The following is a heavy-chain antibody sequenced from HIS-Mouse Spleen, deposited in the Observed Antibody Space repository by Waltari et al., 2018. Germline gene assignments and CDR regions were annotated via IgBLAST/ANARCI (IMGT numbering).Heavy chain of an antibody. CDR2: IKKSGMGK. CDR1: GFTFSSYW. J-gene: IGHJ4*02. D-gene: IGHD6-19*01. V-gene: IGHV3-7*01. CDR3: ARVGRAVAGSFDY. Sequence: EVQLVESGGGLVQPGGSLRLSCAASGFTFSSYWMSWVREAPGRGLVWVAKIKKSGMGKYYVDSVNGRFTSSRDNAKNSLYLQMNSLRAEDTAVYYCARVGRAVAGSFDYWGQGTLVTVSS.